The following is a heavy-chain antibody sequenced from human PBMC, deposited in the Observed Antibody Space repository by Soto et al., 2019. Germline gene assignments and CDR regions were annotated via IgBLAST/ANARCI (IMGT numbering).Heavy chain of an antibody. V-gene: IGHV4-30-4*01. D-gene: IGHD3-3*01. J-gene: IGHJ6*02. CDR3: ARGLDYDFWSGYPGYGMDV. CDR2: IYYSGCT. Sequence: PSETLSLTCTVSGGSISSGDYYWSWIRQPPGKGLEWIGYIYYSGCTYYNPSLKSRVTISVDTSKNQFSLKLSSVTAADTAVYYCARGLDYDFWSGYPGYGMDVWAQGTTDTVSS. CDR1: GGSISSGDYY.